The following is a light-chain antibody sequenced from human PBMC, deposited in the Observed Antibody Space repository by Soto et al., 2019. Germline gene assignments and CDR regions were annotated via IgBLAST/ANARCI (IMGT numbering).Light chain of an antibody. CDR1: SSNIGADYG. Sequence: QSVLTQPPSVSGAPGQRVTISCTGSSSNIGADYGVHWYQQIPGAAPNLLIYDKNNRPSGVPDRFSGSKSGTSASLAITGLQAEDEADYYCQSYDSSLTGFYVFGTGTKVTVL. V-gene: IGLV1-40*01. CDR3: QSYDSSLTGFYV. CDR2: DKN. J-gene: IGLJ1*01.